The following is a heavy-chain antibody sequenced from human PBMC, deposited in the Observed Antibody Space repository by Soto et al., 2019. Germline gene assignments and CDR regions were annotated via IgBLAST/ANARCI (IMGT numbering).Heavy chain of an antibody. CDR3: ARDSPIGSTFRGYDAIDY. Sequence: QVQLEQSGAEVKKPGSSVRVSCKASGGPFSNDIITWVRQAPGQGLEWMGRIIPLLTTSTYAQKFQGRLTITADRSTGTAYMDLKNLTSAATAVYDFARDSPIGSTFRGYDAIDYWDQGTRITVPS. CDR2: IIPLLTTS. V-gene: IGHV1-69*08. D-gene: IGHD5-12*01. CDR1: GGPFSNDI. J-gene: IGHJ4*02.